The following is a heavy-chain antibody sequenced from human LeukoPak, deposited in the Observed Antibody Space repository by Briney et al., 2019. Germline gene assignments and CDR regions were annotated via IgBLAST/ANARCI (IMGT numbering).Heavy chain of an antibody. CDR3: ARTGYCSSTSCAHWFDP. J-gene: IGHJ5*02. Sequence: ASVKVSCKASGYTFTGYYMHWVRQAPGQGLAWMGWINPNSGGTNYAQKFQGRVTMTRDTSISTAYMELSRLRSDDTAVYYCARTGYCSSTSCAHWFDPWGQGTLVTVSS. CDR1: GYTFTGYY. V-gene: IGHV1-2*02. CDR2: INPNSGGT. D-gene: IGHD2-2*03.